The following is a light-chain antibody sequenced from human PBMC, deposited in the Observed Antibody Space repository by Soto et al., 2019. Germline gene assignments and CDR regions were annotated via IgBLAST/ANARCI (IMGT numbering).Light chain of an antibody. J-gene: IGLJ3*02. V-gene: IGLV2-14*01. CDR1: SSDVGGYNY. CDR2: EVS. Sequence: QSALTQPASVSGSPGQSITISCTGTSSDVGGYNYVSWYQQHPGKAPKLMIYEVSNRPSGVSNRFSASKSGNTASLTISGLQAEDEADDYCSSYTSSSTLEVFGGGTQLTVL. CDR3: SSYTSSSTLEV.